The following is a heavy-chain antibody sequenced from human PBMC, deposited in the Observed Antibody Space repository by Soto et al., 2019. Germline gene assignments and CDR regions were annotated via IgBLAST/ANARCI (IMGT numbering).Heavy chain of an antibody. Sequence: QVQLVQSGAEVKKPGASVKVSCKASGYTFTSYYMHWVRQPPGQGLEWWGIINPSGGSTSYAQKFQGRVTMTRDTSTSTVYMELSSLRSEDTAVYYCARDQKSIVGATNGNWFDPWGQGTLVTVSS. CDR2: INPSGGST. CDR1: GYTFTSYY. J-gene: IGHJ5*02. CDR3: ARDQKSIVGATNGNWFDP. D-gene: IGHD1-26*01. V-gene: IGHV1-46*01.